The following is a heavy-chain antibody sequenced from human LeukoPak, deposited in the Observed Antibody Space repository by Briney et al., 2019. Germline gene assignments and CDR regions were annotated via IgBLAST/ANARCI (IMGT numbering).Heavy chain of an antibody. CDR3: ARDQDYYGSGSYGPDH. CDR2: IYYSGST. Sequence: SETLSLTCTVSGGSISSYYWSWIRQPPGKGLEWLGSIYYSGSTNYNPSLKSRVTISVDTSKNQFSLKLSSVTAADTDIYYCARDQDYYGSGSYGPDHWGQGTLVTVSS. V-gene: IGHV4-59*12. J-gene: IGHJ4*02. D-gene: IGHD3-10*01. CDR1: GGSISSYY.